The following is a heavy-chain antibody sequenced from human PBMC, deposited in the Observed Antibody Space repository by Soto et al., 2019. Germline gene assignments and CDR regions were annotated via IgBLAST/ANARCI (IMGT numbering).Heavy chain of an antibody. CDR1: GFIFGNYM. CDR3: APHVYCSGGSCQYDAFDI. CDR2: IRDSGDST. D-gene: IGHD2-15*01. V-gene: IGHV3-23*01. J-gene: IGHJ3*02. Sequence: EVQLLESGGGLVQPGESLRLSCAVSGFIFGNYMMTWVRQAPGKGLEWVSTIRDSGDSTYYADSVKGRFTISRDNFKNKLXFQMDSLGAEDTAVYYCAPHVYCSGGSCQYDAFDIRGQGAMVTVSS.